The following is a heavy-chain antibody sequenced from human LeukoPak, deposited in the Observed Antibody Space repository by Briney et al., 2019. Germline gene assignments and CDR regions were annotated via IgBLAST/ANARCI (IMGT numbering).Heavy chain of an antibody. CDR3: ARSRGAASGYYGMDV. V-gene: IGHV4-34*01. D-gene: IGHD6-13*01. Sequence: KPSETLSLTCAVYGGSFSGYYWSWIRQPPGKGLEWIGEINHSGSTNYSPSLKSRVTISVDTSKNQFSLKLSSVTAADTAVYYCARSRGAASGYYGMDVWGQGTTVTVSS. CDR1: GGSFSGYY. J-gene: IGHJ6*02. CDR2: INHSGST.